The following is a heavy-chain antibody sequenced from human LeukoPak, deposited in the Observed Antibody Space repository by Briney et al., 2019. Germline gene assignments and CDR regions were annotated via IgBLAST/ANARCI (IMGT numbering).Heavy chain of an antibody. V-gene: IGHV3-74*01. D-gene: IGHD2-21*02. J-gene: IGHJ6*02. CDR2: IHHDGTSI. CDR1: GFSFRYDW. Sequence: GGSLRLSCAASGFSFRYDWLHWVRQVPGKGLEWVSYIHHDGTSIAYADSVKGRFSISRDDAKNTMYLQLNGLRVEDTAVYFCARDFGRHGDSLGLDAWGQGTTVTVSS. CDR3: ARDFGRHGDSLGLDA.